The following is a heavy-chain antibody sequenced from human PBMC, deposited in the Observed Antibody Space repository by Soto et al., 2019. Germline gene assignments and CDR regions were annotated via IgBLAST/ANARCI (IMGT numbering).Heavy chain of an antibody. CDR2: ISAYNGNT. CDR3: ARVGWFGELLYKGASDI. J-gene: IGHJ3*02. D-gene: IGHD3-10*01. CDR1: GYTFTSYG. Sequence: ASVKVSCKASGYTFTSYGISWVRQAPGQGLEWMGWISAYNGNTNYAQKLQGRVTMTTDTSTSTAYMELRSLRSDDTAVYYCARVGWFGELLYKGASDIWGQGTMVTVSS. V-gene: IGHV1-18*01.